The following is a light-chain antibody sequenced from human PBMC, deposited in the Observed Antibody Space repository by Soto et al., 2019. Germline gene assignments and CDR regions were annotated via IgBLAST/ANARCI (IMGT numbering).Light chain of an antibody. Sequence: DIQMTQSPSSLSASVGDRVTITCRASQGISTYLNWYQQKPGKAHKLLIYAAYSLQSGVSSRFSGSGSGTDFTLTIRSLQPEDFATYYCKQSYSTPPTFGQGTRLEIK. CDR1: QGISTY. J-gene: IGKJ5*01. CDR3: KQSYSTPPT. CDR2: AAY. V-gene: IGKV1-39*01.